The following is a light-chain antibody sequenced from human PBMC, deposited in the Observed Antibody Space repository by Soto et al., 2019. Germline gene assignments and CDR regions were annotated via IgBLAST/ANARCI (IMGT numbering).Light chain of an antibody. J-gene: IGLJ3*02. CDR1: ISNMGTNT. CDR2: NND. Sequence: QSVLTQPPSASGTPGQRVTISCSGSISNMGTNTVNWCQQLPGTAPKLLIYNNDQRPSGVPDRFSGSNSGDSASLAISGLQSEDEGDYYCIVWDDILNGWVFGGGTKVTVL. CDR3: IVWDDILNGWV. V-gene: IGLV1-44*01.